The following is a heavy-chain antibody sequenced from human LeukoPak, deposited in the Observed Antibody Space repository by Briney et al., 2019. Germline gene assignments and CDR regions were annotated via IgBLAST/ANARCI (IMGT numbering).Heavy chain of an antibody. CDR3: VPLKGDIAVVVY. CDR2: ISSSSSYI. J-gene: IGHJ4*02. V-gene: IGHV3-21*01. CDR1: GFTFSSYS. D-gene: IGHD2-15*01. Sequence: GGSLRLSCAASGFTFSSYSMNWVRQAPGKGLEWVSSISSSSSYIYYADSVKGRFTISRDNAKNSLYLQMNSLRVEDTAVYYCVPLKGDIAVVVYWGQGTLVTVSS.